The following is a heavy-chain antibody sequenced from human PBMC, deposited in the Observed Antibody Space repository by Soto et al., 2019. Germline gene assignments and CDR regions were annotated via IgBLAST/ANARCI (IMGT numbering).Heavy chain of an antibody. CDR3: ARDLDCTNGVCYPVYYGMDV. CDR1: GFTFSSYS. V-gene: IGHV3-21*01. D-gene: IGHD2-8*01. J-gene: IGHJ6*02. CDR2: ISSSSSYI. Sequence: GGSLRLSCAASGFTFSSYSMNWVRQAPGKGLEWVSSISSSSSYIYYADSVKGRFTISRDNAKNSLYLQMNSLRAEDTAVYYCARDLDCTNGVCYPVYYGMDVWGQGTTVTVSS.